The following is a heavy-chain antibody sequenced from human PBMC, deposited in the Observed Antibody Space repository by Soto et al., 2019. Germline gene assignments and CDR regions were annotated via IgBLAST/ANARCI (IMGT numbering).Heavy chain of an antibody. CDR3: AKGATDFWSGPSLDY. J-gene: IGHJ4*02. Sequence: PGGSLRLSCAASGFTFSSYGMHWVRQAPGKGLEWVAVISYDGSNKYYADSVKGRFTISRDNSKNTLYLQMNSLRAEDTAVYYCAKGATDFWSGPSLDYWGQGT. CDR2: ISYDGSNK. CDR1: GFTFSSYG. V-gene: IGHV3-30*18. D-gene: IGHD3-3*01.